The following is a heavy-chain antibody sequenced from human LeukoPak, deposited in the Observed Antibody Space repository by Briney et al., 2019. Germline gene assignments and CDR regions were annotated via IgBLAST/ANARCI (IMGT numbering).Heavy chain of an antibody. CDR2: ITGSGDNT. Sequence: PGGSLRLSCAASGFTFSSYAMSWVRQAPGKGLEWVSTITGSGDNTYYADSVKGRVTFSRDNSKNALYLQMNSLRGEDTAVYYCAKGLAIATTFDYWGQGTLGTVSS. J-gene: IGHJ4*02. CDR3: AKGLAIATTFDY. D-gene: IGHD1-26*01. CDR1: GFTFSSYA. V-gene: IGHV3-23*01.